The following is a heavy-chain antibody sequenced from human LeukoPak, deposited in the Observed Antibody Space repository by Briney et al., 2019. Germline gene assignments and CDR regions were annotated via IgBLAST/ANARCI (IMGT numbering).Heavy chain of an antibody. J-gene: IGHJ4*02. CDR2: IYHSGST. CDR3: ARLSDVVVPAASVDY. Sequence: SETLSLTCTVSGGPISSGGYYWSWIRQPPGKGLEWIGYIYHSGSTYYNPSLKSRVTISVDRSKNQFSLKLSSVTAADTAVYYCARLSDVVVPAASVDYWGQGTLVTVSS. CDR1: GGPISSGGYY. V-gene: IGHV4-30-2*01. D-gene: IGHD2-2*01.